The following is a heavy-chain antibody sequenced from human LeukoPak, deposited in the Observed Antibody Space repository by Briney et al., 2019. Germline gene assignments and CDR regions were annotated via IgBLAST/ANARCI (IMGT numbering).Heavy chain of an antibody. J-gene: IGHJ4*02. CDR2: IRYDGSNK. Sequence: GGSLRLSCAASGFTFSSYGMHWVRRAPGKGLEWVAFIRYDGSNKYYADSVKGRFTISRDNSKNTLYLQMNSLRAEDTAVYYCAENVLLWFGELPDYWGQGTLVTVSS. V-gene: IGHV3-30*02. CDR1: GFTFSSYG. D-gene: IGHD3-10*01. CDR3: AENVLLWFGELPDY.